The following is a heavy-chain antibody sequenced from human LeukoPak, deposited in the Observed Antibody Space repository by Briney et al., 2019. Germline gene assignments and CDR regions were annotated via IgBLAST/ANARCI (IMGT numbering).Heavy chain of an antibody. J-gene: IGHJ5*02. V-gene: IGHV3-23*01. CDR1: GFTFSTYA. CDR3: AKDTRSPGTAVAGHKNWFDP. CDR2: ISGSGGST. D-gene: IGHD6-19*01. Sequence: SLRLSSEASGFTFSTYAKSWVRPAPGKGMEWVSAISGSGGSTYYADSVKGRLTISRDNSKNTVFLQMNSLRVEDTAVYYCAKDTRSPGTAVAGHKNWFDPWGQGTPVTVSS.